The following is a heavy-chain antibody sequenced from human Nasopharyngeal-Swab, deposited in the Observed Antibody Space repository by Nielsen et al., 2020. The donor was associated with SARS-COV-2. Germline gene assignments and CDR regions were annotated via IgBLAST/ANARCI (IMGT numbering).Heavy chain of an antibody. Sequence: GGSLRLSCAASGFTFSSYEMNWVRQAPGKGLEWVSYINSSGSTIYYADSVKGRFTISRDNAKNSLYLQMNSLRAEDTAVYYCARVKWELLTVSFDIWGQGTMVTVSS. D-gene: IGHD1-26*01. V-gene: IGHV3-48*03. CDR1: GFTFSSYE. CDR2: INSSGSTI. CDR3: ARVKWELLTVSFDI. J-gene: IGHJ3*02.